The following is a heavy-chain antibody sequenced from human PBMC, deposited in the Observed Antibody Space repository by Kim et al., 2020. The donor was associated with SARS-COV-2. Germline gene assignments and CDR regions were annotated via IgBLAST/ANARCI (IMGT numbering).Heavy chain of an antibody. CDR3: VKPLLPLIAAAGTFNY. V-gene: IGHV3-64D*06. CDR2: ISSNGGST. J-gene: IGHJ4*02. CDR1: GFTFSSYA. Sequence: GGSLRLSCSASGFTFSSYAMHWVRQAPGKGLEYVSAISSNGGSTYYADSVKGRFTISRDNSKNTLYLQMSSLRAEDTAVYYCVKPLLPLIAAAGTFNYWGPGALVTASP. D-gene: IGHD6-13*01.